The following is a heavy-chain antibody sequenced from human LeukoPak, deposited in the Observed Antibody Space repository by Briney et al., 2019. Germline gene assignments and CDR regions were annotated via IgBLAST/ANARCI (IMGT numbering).Heavy chain of an antibody. J-gene: IGHJ6*03. V-gene: IGHV5-51*01. CDR1: GYSFTSYW. D-gene: IGHD6-13*01. CDR2: IYPGDSDT. Sequence: KHGESLKISCKGSGYSFTSYWIGWVRQMPGKGLEWMGIIYPGDSDTRYSPSFQGQVTISADKSISTAYLQWSSLKASDTAMYYCARTRAAAGTVQRVRGSGVYHYYMDVWGKGTTVTVSS. CDR3: ARTRAAAGTVQRVRGSGVYHYYMDV.